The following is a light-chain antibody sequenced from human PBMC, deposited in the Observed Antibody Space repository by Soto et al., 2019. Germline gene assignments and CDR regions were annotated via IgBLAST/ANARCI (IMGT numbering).Light chain of an antibody. CDR3: QSYDDSLSVHYV. V-gene: IGLV1-40*01. CDR2: GNT. J-gene: IGLJ1*01. Sequence: QAVVTQPPSVSGAPGQRVTISCTGSSSNIGSTYDVQWYQQLPGTAPKLLIHGNTDRPSGVPDRFSGSKSGTSASLAITGLQAEDEADYYGQSYDDSLSVHYVFGTGTKLAVL. CDR1: SSNIGSTYD.